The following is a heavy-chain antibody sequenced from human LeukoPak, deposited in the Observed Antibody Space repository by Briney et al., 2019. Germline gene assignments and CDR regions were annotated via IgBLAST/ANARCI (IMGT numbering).Heavy chain of an antibody. CDR1: GYTVTSYG. D-gene: IGHD3-10*01. CDR2: ISAYNGNT. J-gene: IGHJ5*02. CDR3: ARVMLSSITFDP. V-gene: IGHV1-18*01. Sequence: ASVKVSCKASGYTVTSYGISWVRQAPGQGLEWMGWISAYNGNTNYVQKLQGRVTMTTDTSTSTAYMELRSLRSDDTAVYYCARVMLSSITFDPWGQGTLVTVSS.